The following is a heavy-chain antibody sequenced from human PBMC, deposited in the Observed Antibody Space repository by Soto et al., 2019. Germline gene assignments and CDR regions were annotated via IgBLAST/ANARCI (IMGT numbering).Heavy chain of an antibody. J-gene: IGHJ6*03. V-gene: IGHV1-18*01. D-gene: IGHD6-6*01. CDR3: ARVRQLVVYFYYYMDV. CDR2: IGAYNGDT. CDR1: GYTFTNYG. Sequence: QVQLLQSGPEVKKPGASVKVYCKASGYTFTNYGITWVRQAPGQGLEWMGGIGAYNGDTHYTEKFQGRVTMTTDTSTSTAYMELRGLKSDDTAVYYCARVRQLVVYFYYYMDVWGKGTTVTVSS.